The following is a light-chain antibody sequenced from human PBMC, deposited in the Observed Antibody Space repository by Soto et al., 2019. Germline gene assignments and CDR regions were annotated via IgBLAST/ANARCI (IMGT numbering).Light chain of an antibody. J-gene: IGKJ4*01. CDR1: QSIRSY. CDR3: QQSFDTLSFT. V-gene: IGKV1-39*01. Sequence: DIQMTQSPSFLSASAGDRVSITCRASQSIRSYLNWYQQKPGKAPKLLIYAASTLQSGVPSRFSRSGSGTDFTLTISSLQPEDFATYIRQQSFDTLSFTFGGGTKVE. CDR2: AAS.